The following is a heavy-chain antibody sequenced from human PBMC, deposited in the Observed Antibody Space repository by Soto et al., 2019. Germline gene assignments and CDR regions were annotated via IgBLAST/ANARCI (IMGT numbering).Heavy chain of an antibody. CDR1: GFTFSSYY. CDR2: RREGGSEK. CDR3: ARVLNGVAFDI. J-gene: IGHJ3*02. V-gene: IGHV3-7*01. Sequence: GGSLRLSCAASGFTFSSYYISWVRQAPGKGLEWVANRREGGSEKYYVDSVKGRFTISRDNAKNSLYLQMNSLRAADTAVYYCARVLNGVAFDIWGQGTMVTVSS. D-gene: IGHD3-9*01.